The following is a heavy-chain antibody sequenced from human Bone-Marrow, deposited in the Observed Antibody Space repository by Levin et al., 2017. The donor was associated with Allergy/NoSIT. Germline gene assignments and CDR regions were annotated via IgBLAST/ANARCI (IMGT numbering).Heavy chain of an antibody. CDR2: ISSSGSTI. CDR3: ARDRSFVVVVAANDAFDI. D-gene: IGHD2-15*01. V-gene: IGHV3-11*01. J-gene: IGHJ3*02. Sequence: NAGGSLRLSCAASGFTFSDYYMSWIRQAPGKGLEWVSYISSSGSTIYYADSVKGRFTISRDNAKNSLYLQMNSLRAEDTAVYYCARDRSFVVVVAANDAFDIWGQGTMVTVSS. CDR1: GFTFSDYY.